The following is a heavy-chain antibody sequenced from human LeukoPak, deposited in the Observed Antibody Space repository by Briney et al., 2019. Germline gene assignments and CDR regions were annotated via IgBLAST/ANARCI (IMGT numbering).Heavy chain of an antibody. CDR3: AREGGSAAPDY. V-gene: IGHV3-48*03. J-gene: IGHJ4*02. CDR2: ISSSGSTI. D-gene: IGHD2-2*01. CDR1: GFTFSSYE. Sequence: GGSLRLSCAASGFTFSSYEMNWVRQAPGKGLEWVSYISSSGSTIYYADSVKGRFTISRDNAKNSLYLQMNSLGAEDTAVYYCAREGGSAAPDYWGQGTLVTVSS.